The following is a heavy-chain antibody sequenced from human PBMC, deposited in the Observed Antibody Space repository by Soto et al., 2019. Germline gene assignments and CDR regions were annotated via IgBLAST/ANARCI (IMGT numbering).Heavy chain of an antibody. Sequence: SQTLSLTCAISGDSVSSNSAAWNWIRQSPSRGLEWLGRTYYRSKWYNDYAISVKSRITINPDKSKNQFSLQLNSMTPEDTAVYYCARVTMVRGVTGYYYGMDVWGQGTTVTVSS. CDR2: TYYRSKWYN. CDR1: GDSVSSNSAA. CDR3: ARVTMVRGVTGYYYGMDV. J-gene: IGHJ6*02. D-gene: IGHD3-10*01. V-gene: IGHV6-1*01.